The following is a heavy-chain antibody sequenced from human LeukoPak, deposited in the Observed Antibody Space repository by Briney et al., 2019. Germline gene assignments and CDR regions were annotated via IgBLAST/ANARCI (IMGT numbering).Heavy chain of an antibody. D-gene: IGHD1-1*01. Sequence: GGSLRLSCAASGFIFSSYIMHWVRQAPGKGLEWVAVMSSDGSNKYYADSVKGRFTISRDNSKSTLYLQMNGLRAEDTAIFYCAKSLFTSATGTGRAFHIWGQGTRVTVSS. CDR1: GFIFSSYI. J-gene: IGHJ3*02. CDR3: AKSLFTSATGTGRAFHI. V-gene: IGHV3-30-3*02. CDR2: MSSDGSNK.